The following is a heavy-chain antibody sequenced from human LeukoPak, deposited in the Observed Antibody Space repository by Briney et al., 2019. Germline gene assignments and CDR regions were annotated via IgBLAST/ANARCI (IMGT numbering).Heavy chain of an antibody. CDR2: IYYSGST. Sequence: SETLSLTCTVSGGSISSSSYYWGWIRQPPGKGLEWIGSIYYSGSTYYNPSLKSRVTISVDTSKNQFSLKLSSVTAADTAVCYCARGTAYSSSWYCWFDPWGQGTLVTVSS. V-gene: IGHV4-39*07. CDR1: GGSISSSSYY. D-gene: IGHD6-13*01. J-gene: IGHJ5*02. CDR3: ARGTAYSSSWYCWFDP.